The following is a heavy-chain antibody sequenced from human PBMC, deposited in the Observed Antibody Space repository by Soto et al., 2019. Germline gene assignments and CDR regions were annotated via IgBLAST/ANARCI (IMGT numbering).Heavy chain of an antibody. CDR3: ARDRGNWNDGGAFFDY. CDR2: IYSGGST. V-gene: IGHV3-66*01. CDR1: GFTVSSNY. D-gene: IGHD1-20*01. J-gene: IGHJ4*02. Sequence: EVQLVESGGGLVQPGGYLRVSCAASGFTVSSNYMSWVRKAPGKGLEWVSVIYSGGSTYYADSVKGRFTISRDNSKNTLYLQMNSLRAEDTAVYYCARDRGNWNDGGAFFDYWGQGTVVTVSS.